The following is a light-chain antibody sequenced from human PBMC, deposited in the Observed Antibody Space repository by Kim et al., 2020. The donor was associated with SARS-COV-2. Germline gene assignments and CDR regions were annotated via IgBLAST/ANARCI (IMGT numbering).Light chain of an antibody. CDR3: QQSYGTPRT. CDR2: AAS. Sequence: DIQMTQSPSSLSASAGDRVTITCRASQGISIYLNWYQQKPGKAPKLLIYAASSLQSGVPSRFSGSGSGTDFTLTISSLESEDSGTYYCQQSYGTPRTFGGGTKLEI. J-gene: IGKJ4*01. CDR1: QGISIY. V-gene: IGKV1-39*01.